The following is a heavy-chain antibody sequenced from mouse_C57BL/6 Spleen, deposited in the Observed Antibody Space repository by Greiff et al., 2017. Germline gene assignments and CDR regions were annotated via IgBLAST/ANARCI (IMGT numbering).Heavy chain of an antibody. CDR3: ARGYDYDGTFAY. D-gene: IGHD2-4*01. J-gene: IGHJ3*01. V-gene: IGHV1-82*01. CDR2: IYPGDGDT. Sequence: QVQLQQSGPELVKPGASVKISCKASGYAFSSSWMNWVKQRPGKGLEWIGRIYPGDGDTNYNGKFKGKATLTADKSSSTAYMQLSSLTSEDSAVYFCARGYDYDGTFAYWGQGTLVTVSA. CDR1: GYAFSSSW.